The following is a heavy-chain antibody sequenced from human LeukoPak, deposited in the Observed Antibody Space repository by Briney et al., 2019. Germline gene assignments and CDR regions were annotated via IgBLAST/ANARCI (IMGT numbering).Heavy chain of an antibody. V-gene: IGHV3-53*01. CDR3: ARVDINLYCSSTSCYYGGYYYYGMDV. CDR2: IYSGGST. D-gene: IGHD2-2*01. Sequence: GGSLRLSCAASGFTVSSNYMSWVRQAPGKGLEWVSVIYSGGSTYYADSVKGRFTISRDNSKNTLYLQMNSLRAEDTAVYYCARVDINLYCSSTSCYYGGYYYYGMDVWGQGTTVTVSS. J-gene: IGHJ6*02. CDR1: GFTVSSNY.